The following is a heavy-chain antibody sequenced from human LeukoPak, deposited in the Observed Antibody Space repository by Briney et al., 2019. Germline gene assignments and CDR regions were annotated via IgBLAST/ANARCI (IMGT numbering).Heavy chain of an antibody. CDR1: GFPFNNYA. D-gene: IGHD3-22*01. CDR3: AKALYMVVVITTSDY. V-gene: IGHV3-30-3*01. J-gene: IGHJ4*02. Sequence: GGSLRLSCAASGFPFNNYAIHWVRQAPGKGLEWVAVMSYDGDNKYYAASVKGRFTISRDNSKNTLYLQMNSLRAEDTAVYYCAKALYMVVVITTSDYWGQGTLVTVSS. CDR2: MSYDGDNK.